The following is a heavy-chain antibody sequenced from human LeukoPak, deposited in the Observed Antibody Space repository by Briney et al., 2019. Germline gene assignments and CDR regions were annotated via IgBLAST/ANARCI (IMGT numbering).Heavy chain of an antibody. D-gene: IGHD3-10*01. CDR2: ISGSGGST. CDR3: AKAVRGSNAFDI. J-gene: IGHJ3*02. Sequence: GGSLRLSCAASGFTFSSYGMSWVRQAPGEGLEWVSAISGSGGSTYYADSVKGRFTISRDNSKNTLYLQMNSLRAEDTAVYYCAKAVRGSNAFDIWGQGTMVTVSS. V-gene: IGHV3-23*01. CDR1: GFTFSSYG.